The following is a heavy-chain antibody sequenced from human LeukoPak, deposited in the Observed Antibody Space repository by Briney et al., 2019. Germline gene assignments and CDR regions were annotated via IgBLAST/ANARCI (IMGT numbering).Heavy chain of an antibody. CDR1: GFDFNDFA. J-gene: IGHJ4*02. V-gene: IGHV3-21*01. Sequence: PGGSLRLSCAASGFDFNDFAMTWVRQAPWKGLEWVSSISSSSSYIYYADSVKGRFTISRDNAKNSLYLQMNSLRAEDTAVYYCARLGTGDSFEYWGQGTLVTVSS. CDR3: ARLGTGDSFEY. D-gene: IGHD7-27*01. CDR2: ISSSSSYI.